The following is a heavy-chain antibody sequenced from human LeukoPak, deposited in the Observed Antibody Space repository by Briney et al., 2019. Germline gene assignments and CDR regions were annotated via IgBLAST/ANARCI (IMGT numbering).Heavy chain of an antibody. CDR3: AKDSERYGGKSAPPNWFDP. Sequence: PGGSLRLSCAASGFTFSNFAMTWVRQAPGTGLELVSAISGSGGSTYYADSVKGRFTISRDNSKNTLYLQMNSLRAEDTAEYYCAKDSERYGGKSAPPNWFDPWGQGTLVTVSS. CDR2: ISGSGGST. CDR1: GFTFSNFA. D-gene: IGHD4-23*01. V-gene: IGHV3-23*01. J-gene: IGHJ5*02.